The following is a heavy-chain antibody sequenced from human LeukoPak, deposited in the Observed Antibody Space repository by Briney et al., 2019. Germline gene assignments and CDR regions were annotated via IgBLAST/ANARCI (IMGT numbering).Heavy chain of an antibody. CDR1: GFTSDDYA. CDR2: ISWNSGSI. CDR3: AKMDTDDSGSLGFVPWFDP. Sequence: GRSLRLSCAASGFTSDDYAMHWVRQAPGKGLEWVSGISWNSGSIGYADSVKGRFTISRDNAKNSLYLQMNSLRAEDTALYYCAKMDTDDSGSLGFVPWFDPWGQGTLVTVSS. V-gene: IGHV3-9*02. D-gene: IGHD3-10*01. J-gene: IGHJ5*02.